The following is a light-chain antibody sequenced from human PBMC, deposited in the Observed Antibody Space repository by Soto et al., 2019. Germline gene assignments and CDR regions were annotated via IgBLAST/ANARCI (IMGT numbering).Light chain of an antibody. Sequence: DIVMTQSPDSLAVSLGERATINCKSSQSFLYNSNNKNYLTSYHQKSGQPPKLLICWPSTRESGVPVRFSGSGSGTDFTLTISSLQAEDVAVYYCQQYYDTPRTFGQGTKVEVK. CDR2: WPS. CDR3: QQYYDTPRT. V-gene: IGKV4-1*01. CDR1: QSFLYNSNNKNY. J-gene: IGKJ1*01.